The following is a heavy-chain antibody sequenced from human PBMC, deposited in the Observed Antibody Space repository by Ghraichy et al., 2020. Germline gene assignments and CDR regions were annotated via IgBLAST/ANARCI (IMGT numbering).Heavy chain of an antibody. CDR3: AVSGAYYYYGMDV. Sequence: ASVKVSCKASGYTFTGYYMHWVRQAPGQGLEWMGWINPNSGGTNYAQKFQGWVTMTRDTSISTAYMELSRLRSDDMAVYYCAVSGAYYYYGMDVWGQGTTVTVSS. CDR2: INPNSGGT. D-gene: IGHD6-19*01. J-gene: IGHJ6*02. CDR1: GYTFTGYY. V-gene: IGHV1-2*04.